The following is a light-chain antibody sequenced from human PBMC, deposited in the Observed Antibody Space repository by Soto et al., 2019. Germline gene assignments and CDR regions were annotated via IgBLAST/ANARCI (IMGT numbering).Light chain of an antibody. J-gene: IGKJ5*01. CDR3: QQYENFPIT. V-gene: IGKV1-33*01. Sequence: IQMTQSPSTLSASVGDIVIITFRASQDISGWLAWYQQKPGKAPKLLVYDASNMETGVPSRFTGSGSGTDFTFTISSLQPEDIATYYCQQYENFPITFGQGTRLEIK. CDR2: DAS. CDR1: QDISGW.